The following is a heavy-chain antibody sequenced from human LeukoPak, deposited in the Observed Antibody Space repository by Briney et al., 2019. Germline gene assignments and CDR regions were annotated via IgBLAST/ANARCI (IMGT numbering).Heavy chain of an antibody. CDR2: ISDDGSNK. D-gene: IGHD1-1*01. V-gene: IGHV3-30*04. Sequence: PGGSLRLSCAVSGFTLRSYAMHWVRQAPGKGLEWVAVISDDGSNKSYADSVKGRFTISRDNSKNTLYLQMNSLRAEDTAVYYCVRPDDTGTLDYWGQGTLVTVSS. CDR1: GFTLRSYA. CDR3: VRPDDTGTLDY. J-gene: IGHJ4*02.